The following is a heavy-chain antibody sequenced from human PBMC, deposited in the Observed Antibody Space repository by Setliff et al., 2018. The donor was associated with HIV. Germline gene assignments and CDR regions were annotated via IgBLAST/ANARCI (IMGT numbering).Heavy chain of an antibody. CDR1: GFTFNNYD. Sequence: GGSLRLSCVGSGFTFNNYDIHWVRQAPGKGLEWVAGISNDGSSQWYEDSVKGRFTVSRDNSKNTVWLQKDNLRPEDTAVYYCAKDRRSYDSVWGGVIVGADIGVDV. CDR3: AKDRRSYDSVWGGVIVGADIGVDV. J-gene: IGHJ6*01. D-gene: IGHD3-16*01. V-gene: IGHV3-30*18. CDR2: ISNDGSSQ.